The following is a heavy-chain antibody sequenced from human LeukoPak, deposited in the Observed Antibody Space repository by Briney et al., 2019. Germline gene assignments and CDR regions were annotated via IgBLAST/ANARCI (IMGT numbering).Heavy chain of an antibody. J-gene: IGHJ6*02. CDR2: ISAYNGNT. Sequence: ASVKVSCKASGYTFTSYGISWVRQAPGQGLEWMGWISAYNGNTNYAQKLQGRVTMTTDTSTSTAYMEMRSLRSDETAVYYCARDTYYDILTGYYYYYGMDVWGQGTTVTVSS. CDR1: GYTFTSYG. V-gene: IGHV1-18*01. CDR3: ARDTYYDILTGYYYYYGMDV. D-gene: IGHD3-9*01.